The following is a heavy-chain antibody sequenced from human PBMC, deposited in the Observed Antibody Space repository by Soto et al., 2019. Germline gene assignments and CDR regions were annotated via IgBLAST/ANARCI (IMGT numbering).Heavy chain of an antibody. J-gene: IGHJ4*02. CDR1: GYTFSNYA. D-gene: IGHD6-25*01. CDR3: SRSALTPFDY. V-gene: IGHV1-3*01. CDR2: INVGSGNT. Sequence: ASVKVSCKASGYTFSNYAIHWVRQAPGQRPECLGWINVGSGNTKYSQKFQGRVTITWDTSASTAYMQLSSLRYEDTAVYYCSRSALTPFDYWGPGTLVTVSS.